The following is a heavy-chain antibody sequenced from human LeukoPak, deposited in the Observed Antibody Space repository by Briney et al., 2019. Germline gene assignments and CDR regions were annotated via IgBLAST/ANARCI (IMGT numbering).Heavy chain of an antibody. CDR3: ALSYDVLTGYFSY. CDR1: GYTFTSYY. D-gene: IGHD3-9*01. J-gene: IGHJ4*02. Sequence: GASVKVSCKASGYTFTSYYMHWVRQAPGQGLEWMGIINPSGGSTSYAQKFQGRVTMTRDMSTSTVYMELSSLRAVDTAVYYRALSYDVLTGYFSYWGQGTLVTVSS. CDR2: INPSGGST. V-gene: IGHV1-46*01.